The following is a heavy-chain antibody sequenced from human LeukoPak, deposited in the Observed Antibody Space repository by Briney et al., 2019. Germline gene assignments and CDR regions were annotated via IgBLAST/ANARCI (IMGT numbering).Heavy chain of an antibody. V-gene: IGHV4-61*02. CDR1: GVSISSGSYY. D-gene: IGHD3-3*01. J-gene: IGHJ4*02. CDR2: IYTSGST. CDR3: ASSDYDFWSGYYRDY. Sequence: SQTLSLTCTVSGVSISSGSYYWSWIRQPAGKGLEWIGRIYTSGSTNYNPSLKSRVTISVDTSKNQFSLKLSSVTAADTAVYYCASSDYDFWSGYYRDYWGQGTLVTVSS.